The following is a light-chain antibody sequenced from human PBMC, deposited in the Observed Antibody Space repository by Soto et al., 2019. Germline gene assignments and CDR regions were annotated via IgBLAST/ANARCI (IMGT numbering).Light chain of an antibody. V-gene: IGKV3-11*01. J-gene: IGKJ5*01. CDR3: QQRSNWLT. Sequence: EIVLTQSPDTLSLSPGERATLSCRASQSVSRYLAWYQQKPGQAPRLLIYDASNRATGVPARFSGSGSGTDFTLSISSLEPEDFAVYYCQQRSNWLTFGQGTRLE. CDR1: QSVSRY. CDR2: DAS.